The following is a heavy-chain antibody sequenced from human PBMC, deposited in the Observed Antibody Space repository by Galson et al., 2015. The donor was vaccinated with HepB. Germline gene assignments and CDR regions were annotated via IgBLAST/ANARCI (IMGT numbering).Heavy chain of an antibody. CDR3: ATPRDYYDSSGYYYARSAFDI. CDR2: MNPNSGNT. J-gene: IGHJ3*02. D-gene: IGHD3-22*01. CDR1: GSTFTSYD. V-gene: IGHV1-8*01. Sequence: SVKVSCKASGSTFTSYDINWVRQATGQGLEWMGWMNPNSGNTGYAQKFQGRVTMTRNTSISTAYMELSSLRSEDTAVYYCATPRDYYDSSGYYYARSAFDIWGQGTMVTVSS.